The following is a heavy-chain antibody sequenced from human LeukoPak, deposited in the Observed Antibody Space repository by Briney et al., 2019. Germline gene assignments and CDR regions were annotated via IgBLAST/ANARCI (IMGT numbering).Heavy chain of an antibody. D-gene: IGHD3-10*01. CDR3: ATDLRSSLLWFGEPPNGY. Sequence: GASVKVSCKVSGYTLTELSMHWVRQAPGKGLEWMGGFDPEDGETIYAQKFQGRVTMTEDTSTDTAYMELSSLRSEDTAVYYCATDLRSSLLWFGEPPNGYWGQGTLVTVSS. J-gene: IGHJ4*02. CDR2: FDPEDGET. CDR1: GYTLTELS. V-gene: IGHV1-24*01.